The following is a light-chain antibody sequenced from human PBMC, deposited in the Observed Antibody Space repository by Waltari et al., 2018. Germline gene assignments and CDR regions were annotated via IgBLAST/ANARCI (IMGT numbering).Light chain of an antibody. Sequence: DIALTHSPATLSLSPGERATLSCRASQSVSTYLAWYQQKPGQAPRLLIYDASNRATGIPARFSGSGSGTDFTLTISSLEPEDFAVYYCQQRSNWPSITFGQGTRLEIK. CDR3: QQRSNWPSIT. CDR2: DAS. J-gene: IGKJ5*01. V-gene: IGKV3-11*01. CDR1: QSVSTY.